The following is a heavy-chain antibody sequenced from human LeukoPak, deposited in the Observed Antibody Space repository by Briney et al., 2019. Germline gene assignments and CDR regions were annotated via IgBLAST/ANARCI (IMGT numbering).Heavy chain of an antibody. J-gene: IGHJ5*02. CDR2: IYYSGST. CDR1: GGSISSGGYY. V-gene: IGHV4-39*01. Sequence: SQTLSLTCTVSGGSISSGGYYWSWIRQPPGKGLEWIGSIYYSGSTYYNPSLKSRVTISVDTSKNQFSLKLSSVTAADTAVYYCAIHPQGGWFDPWGQGTLVTVSS. CDR3: AIHPQGGWFDP.